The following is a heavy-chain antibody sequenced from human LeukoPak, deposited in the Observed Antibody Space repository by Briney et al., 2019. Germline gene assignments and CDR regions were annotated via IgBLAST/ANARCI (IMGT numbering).Heavy chain of an antibody. CDR1: GFTFSSYW. J-gene: IGHJ5*02. CDR2: INSDGSST. Sequence: PGGSLRLSCAASGFTFSSYWMHWVRQAPGKGLVWVSRINSDGSSTTYADSVKGRFTISRDNAKNTLFLQMNSLRADDTAVYYCAGSSSHNWIDPWGQGTLVTVSS. V-gene: IGHV3-74*01. CDR3: AGSSSHNWIDP. D-gene: IGHD6-13*01.